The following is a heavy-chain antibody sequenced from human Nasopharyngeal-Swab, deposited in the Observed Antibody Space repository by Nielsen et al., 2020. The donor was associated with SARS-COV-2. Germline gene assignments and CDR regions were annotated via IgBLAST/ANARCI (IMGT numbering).Heavy chain of an antibody. Sequence: VRQMPGKGLEWMGIIYPGDSDTRYSPSFQGQVTISADKSISTAYLQWSSLKASDTAMYYCARHSGYSGSSSTTFDYWGQGTLVTVSS. V-gene: IGHV5-51*01. CDR3: ARHSGYSGSSSTTFDY. D-gene: IGHD6-6*01. CDR2: IYPGDSDT. J-gene: IGHJ4*02.